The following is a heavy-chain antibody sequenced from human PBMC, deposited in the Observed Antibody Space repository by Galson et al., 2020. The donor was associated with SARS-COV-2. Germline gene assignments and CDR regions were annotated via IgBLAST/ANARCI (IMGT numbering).Heavy chain of an antibody. CDR2: ISGTDDTT. CDR3: AKDRGPFPYSGSYFDN. D-gene: IGHD1-26*01. V-gene: IGHV3-23*01. CDR1: GFTFNPFA. Sequence: GGSLRLSCETSGFTFNPFAMSWVRQAPGMGLEWVSSISGTDDTTHYAHFVKGRFTISRDNSKRTLYLQMNSLTVEDTAVYFCAKDRGPFPYSGSYFDNWGRGVLVSVSS. J-gene: IGHJ4*02.